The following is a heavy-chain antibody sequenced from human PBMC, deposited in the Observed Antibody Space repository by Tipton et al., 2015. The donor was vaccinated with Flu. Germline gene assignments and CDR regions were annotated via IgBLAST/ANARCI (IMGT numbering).Heavy chain of an antibody. CDR1: GFTFGGYA. J-gene: IGHJ2*01. CDR3: TKGNSVSKQGYWYFDL. Sequence: SLRLSCTASGFTFGGYAMSWVRQAPGKGLGWVCFIRSQAYGGTTEYAASVKGRLTIPRDDSKSIAYLQMDSLKPEPTAMYYCTKGNSVSKQGYWYFDLWGRATVVTASS. D-gene: IGHD5/OR15-5a*01. V-gene: IGHV3-49*04. CDR2: IRSQAYGGTT.